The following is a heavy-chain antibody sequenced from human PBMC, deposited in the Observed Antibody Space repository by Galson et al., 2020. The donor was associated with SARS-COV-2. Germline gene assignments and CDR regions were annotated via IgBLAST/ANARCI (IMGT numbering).Heavy chain of an antibody. CDR2: ISYDGSNK. V-gene: IGHV3-30*04. D-gene: IGHD4-17*01. Sequence: GGSLRLSCAASGFTFSSYAMHWVRQAPGKGLEWVAVISYDGSNKYYADSVKGRFTISRDNSKNTLYLQMNSLRAEDTAVYYCARVYGGNYQGACDIWGQGTMVTVAS. CDR3: ARVYGGNYQGACDI. CDR1: GFTFSSYA. J-gene: IGHJ3*02.